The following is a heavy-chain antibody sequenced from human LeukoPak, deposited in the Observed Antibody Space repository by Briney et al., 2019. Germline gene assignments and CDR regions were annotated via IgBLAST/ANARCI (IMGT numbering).Heavy chain of an antibody. D-gene: IGHD3-3*01. CDR3: TTDLAFWSASPDH. V-gene: IGHV3-15*01. Sequence: GGSLRLSCAASGLIFNTAWMGWVRQAPGKGLEWVGRIKSKTYGGTTEYAAPVKGRFTISRDDSRNTLYVQMNSLRTEDTAVYYCTTDLAFWSASPDHWGQGTLVAVSS. J-gene: IGHJ5*02. CDR1: GLIFNTAW. CDR2: IKSKTYGGTT.